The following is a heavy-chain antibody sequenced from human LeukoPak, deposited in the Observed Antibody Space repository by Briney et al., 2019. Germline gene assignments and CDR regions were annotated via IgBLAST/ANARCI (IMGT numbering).Heavy chain of an antibody. CDR1: GGSISSGSYY. CDR2: IYTSGST. CDR3: ARDLNYYYMDV. D-gene: IGHD3-9*01. Sequence: SETLSLTCTVSGGSISSGSYYWSWIRQPAGKGLEWIGRIYTSGSTNYNPSLKSRVTISVDTSKNQFSLKLSSVTAADTAVYYCARDLNYYYMDVWGKGTTVTVSS. V-gene: IGHV4-61*02. J-gene: IGHJ6*03.